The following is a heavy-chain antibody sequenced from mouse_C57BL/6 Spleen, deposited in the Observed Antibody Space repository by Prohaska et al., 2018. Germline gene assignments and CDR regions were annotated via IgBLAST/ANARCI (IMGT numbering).Heavy chain of an antibody. CDR2: IRNKANGYTT. J-gene: IGHJ1*03. Sequence: GKALEWLGFIRNKANGYTTEYSASVKGRFTISRDNSQSILYLQMNALRAEDSATYYCAREGWLLYWYFDVWGTGTTVTVSS. V-gene: IGHV7-3*03. D-gene: IGHD2-3*01. CDR3: AREGWLLYWYFDV.